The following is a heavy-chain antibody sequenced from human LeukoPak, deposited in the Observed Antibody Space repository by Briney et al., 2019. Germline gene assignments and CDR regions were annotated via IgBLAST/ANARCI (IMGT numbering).Heavy chain of an antibody. J-gene: IGHJ4*02. V-gene: IGHV4-61*01. D-gene: IGHD3-22*01. CDR1: GGSVSSGSYY. Sequence: SETLSLTCTVSGGSVSSGSYYWSWIRQPPGKGLEWIGYIYYSGSTNYNPSLKSRVTISVDTSKNQFSLKLSSVTAADTAVYYCARDPLYYYDSSGYYDPAFDYWGQGTLVTVSS. CDR3: ARDPLYYYDSSGYYDPAFDY. CDR2: IYYSGST.